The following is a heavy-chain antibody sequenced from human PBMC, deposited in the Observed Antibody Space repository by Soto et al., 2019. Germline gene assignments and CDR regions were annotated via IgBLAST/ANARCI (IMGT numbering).Heavy chain of an antibody. CDR3: AKARVRIVGANSFDY. V-gene: IGHV3-30*18. CDR2: ISDDGDKR. CDR1: GFTFSNYG. Sequence: GGSLRLSXVGSGFTFSNYGMHWVRQPPGKGLEWVALISDDGDKRYYADSVRGRLIISRDNSKDTLYLQMNSLGPDDTAVYFCAKARVRIVGANSFDYWGQGT. D-gene: IGHD1-26*01. J-gene: IGHJ4*02.